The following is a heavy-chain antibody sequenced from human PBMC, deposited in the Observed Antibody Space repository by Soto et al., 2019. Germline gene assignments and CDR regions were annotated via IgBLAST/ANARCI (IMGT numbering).Heavy chain of an antibody. Sequence: ASVKVSCKGAGYTFSGLYMHWVRQAPGQGLEWMGWINPNSGGTKSAEKFQGRVTMTRDTSISTAYMELSRLTSDDTAVYFCSRVRRPTVGIDSWGQGTMLTVS. CDR1: GYTFSGLY. J-gene: IGHJ3*02. V-gene: IGHV1-2*02. CDR3: SRVRRPTVGIDS. CDR2: INPNSGGT. D-gene: IGHD1-26*01.